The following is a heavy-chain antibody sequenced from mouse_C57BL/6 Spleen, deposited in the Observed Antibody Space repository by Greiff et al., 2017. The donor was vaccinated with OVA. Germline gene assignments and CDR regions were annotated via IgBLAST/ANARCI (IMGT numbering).Heavy chain of an antibody. D-gene: IGHD1-1*01. Sequence: QLQQPGAELVKPGASVKMSCKASGYTFTSYWITWVKQRPGQGLEWIGDIYPGSGSTNYNEKFKSKATLTVDTSSSTAYMQLSSLTSEDSAVYYCARLATTVPNWYFDVWGTGTTVTVYS. CDR3: ARLATTVPNWYFDV. V-gene: IGHV1-55*01. CDR1: GYTFTSYW. J-gene: IGHJ1*03. CDR2: IYPGSGST.